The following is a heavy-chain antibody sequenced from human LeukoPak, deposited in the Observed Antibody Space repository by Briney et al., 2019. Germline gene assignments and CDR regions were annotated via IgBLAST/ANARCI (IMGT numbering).Heavy chain of an antibody. CDR3: ASYRSSYVDY. Sequence: SETLSLTCAVSGGSISSSTYHWGWIRQPPGKALEWIGTIYYSGITDYNPSLKSRVAISVDTSKNQFSLKVGSVTAADTAVYYCASYRSSYVDYWGQGTLVTVSS. CDR1: GGSISSSTYH. D-gene: IGHD2-2*01. J-gene: IGHJ4*02. V-gene: IGHV4-39*01. CDR2: IYYSGIT.